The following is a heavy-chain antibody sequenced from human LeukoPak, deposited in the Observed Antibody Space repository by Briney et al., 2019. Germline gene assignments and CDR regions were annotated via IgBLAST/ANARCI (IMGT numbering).Heavy chain of an antibody. J-gene: IGHJ5*02. CDR2: IRYDGSNK. Sequence: GGSLRLSCAASGFTFSSYGMHWVRQAPGKGLEWVAFIRYDGSNKYYADSAKGRFTISRDNSKNTLYLQMNSLRAEDTAVYYCAKDLTREEARPGNWFDPWGKGPLVTVSS. D-gene: IGHD6-6*01. V-gene: IGHV3-30*02. CDR3: AKDLTREEARPGNWFDP. CDR1: GFTFSSYG.